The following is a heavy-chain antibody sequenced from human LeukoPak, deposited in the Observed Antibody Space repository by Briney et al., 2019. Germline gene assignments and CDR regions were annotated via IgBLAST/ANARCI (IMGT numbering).Heavy chain of an antibody. CDR2: IYYSGST. CDR3: ARGEIAVAESFDY. CDR1: GGSISSYY. V-gene: IGHV4-59*01. J-gene: IGHJ4*02. Sequence: KTSETLSLTCTASGGSISSYYWSWIRQPPGKGLEWIGYIYYSGSTNYNPSLKSRVTISVDTSKNQFSLKLSSVTAADTAVYYCARGEIAVAESFDYWGQGTLVTVSS. D-gene: IGHD6-19*01.